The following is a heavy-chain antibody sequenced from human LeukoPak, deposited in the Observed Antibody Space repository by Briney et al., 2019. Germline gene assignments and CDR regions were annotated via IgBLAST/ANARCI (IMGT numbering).Heavy chain of an antibody. CDR2: IIPVFGTP. V-gene: IGHV1-69*05. D-gene: IGHD3-22*01. CDR3: TRSHSPAYYAPFDY. Sequence: GASVKVSCKVSGVIFSNYVISWVRQAPGQGLEWMGGIIPVFGTPNYAQKFRGRVTITTDESTSTAHMEMSSLRSEDTAVYYCTRSHSPAYYAPFDYWGQGTLVTVSS. J-gene: IGHJ4*02. CDR1: GVIFSNYV.